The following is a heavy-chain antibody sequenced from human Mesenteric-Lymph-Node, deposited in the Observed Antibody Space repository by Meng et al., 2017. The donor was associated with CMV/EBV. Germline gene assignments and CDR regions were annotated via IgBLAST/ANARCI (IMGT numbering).Heavy chain of an antibody. J-gene: IGHJ4*02. D-gene: IGHD2-15*01. CDR2: INHSGVP. V-gene: IGHV4-34*01. CDR3: ARGSDIPVNNY. CDR1: GGSFGGYY. Sequence: QVQLQQWGAGLLKPSETLSLTCAVEGGSFGGYYWSWIRQPPGKGLEWIGEINHSGVPNYNPSLKSRVTISLDRSKNQFSLKLSSVTAEDTAVYYCARGSDIPVNNYWGQGTLVTVSS.